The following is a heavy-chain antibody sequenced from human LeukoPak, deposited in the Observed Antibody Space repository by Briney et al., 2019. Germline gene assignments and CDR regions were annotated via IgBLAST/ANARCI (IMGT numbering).Heavy chain of an antibody. D-gene: IGHD3-22*01. CDR3: ARARPQNYDSSRYYSAAFDI. Sequence: ASVKVSCKASGYTFTTYGITWVRQAPGRGLEWVGWISAKNGNTNYAQDFQGRITLTRETSTSTVHMELRRLRSDDTAVYYCARARPQNYDSSRYYSAAFDIWGQGTMVTVSS. CDR1: GYTFTTYG. CDR2: ISAKNGNT. J-gene: IGHJ3*02. V-gene: IGHV1-18*01.